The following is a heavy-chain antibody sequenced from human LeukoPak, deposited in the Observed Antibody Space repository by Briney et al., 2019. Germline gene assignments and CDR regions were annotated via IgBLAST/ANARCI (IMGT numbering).Heavy chain of an antibody. CDR1: GFTYNSYW. J-gene: IGHJ6*02. V-gene: IGHV3-7*04. CDR2: IKEDGSEK. CDR3: ARGVDV. Sequence: PGGPLRLSCAASGFTYNSYWMNWVREAPGKGLEWVANIKEDGSEKYYVDSVKGRFTTPRDNAKNSLYLQMNSLRAEDTAVYYCARGVDVWGQGTTVTVS.